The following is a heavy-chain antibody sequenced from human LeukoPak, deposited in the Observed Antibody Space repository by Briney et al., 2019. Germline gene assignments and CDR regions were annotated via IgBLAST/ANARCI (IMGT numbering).Heavy chain of an antibody. CDR1: GGSISSGAYY. V-gene: IGHV4-31*03. CDR2: IYFSGTT. CDR3: ARVDNGAYNFES. Sequence: SQTLSLTCTVSGGSISSGAYYWSWIRQHPGKGLEWIGYIYFSGTTYYNPSLESRLTISVDTSKNQFSLRLSSVTAADTAVYYCARVDNGAYNFESWGQGTLVTVSS. J-gene: IGHJ4*02. D-gene: IGHD2-8*01.